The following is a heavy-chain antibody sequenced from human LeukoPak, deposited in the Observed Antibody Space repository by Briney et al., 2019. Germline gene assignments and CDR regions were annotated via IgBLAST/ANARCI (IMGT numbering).Heavy chain of an antibody. CDR1: GFTFVTYA. D-gene: IGHD3-10*01. Sequence: GGSLRLSCVASGFTFVTYAMNWVRQAPGKGLEWVSGISGSGGSTDYADSVKGRFTIPRDNSRNTVYLQMNSLRAEDTALYYCAKECCGSGSYPFDYWGQGTLVTVPS. CDR3: AKECCGSGSYPFDY. CDR2: ISGSGGST. V-gene: IGHV3-23*01. J-gene: IGHJ4*02.